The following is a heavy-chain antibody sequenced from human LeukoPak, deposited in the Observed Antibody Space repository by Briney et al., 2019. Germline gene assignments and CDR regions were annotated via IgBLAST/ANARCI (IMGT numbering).Heavy chain of an antibody. Sequence: SETLSLTCTVSGGSISSYYWSWIRQPPGKGLEWIGYIYYSGSTNYNPSLKSRVTISVDTSKNQFSLKLSSVTAADTAVYYCASLRGGGYYYWTFDPWGQGTLVTVSS. J-gene: IGHJ5*02. CDR2: IYYSGST. V-gene: IGHV4-59*01. CDR3: ASLRGGGYYYWTFDP. D-gene: IGHD3-22*01. CDR1: GGSISSYY.